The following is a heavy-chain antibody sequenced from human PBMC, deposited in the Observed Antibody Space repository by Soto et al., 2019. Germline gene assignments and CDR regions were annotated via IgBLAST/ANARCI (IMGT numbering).Heavy chain of an antibody. CDR1: GGSISSVGYY. V-gene: IGHV4-31*03. Sequence: QVLLQESGPGLVKPSQTLSLTCTVSGGSISSVGYYWNWIRQHPGKGLEWIGYIYYSGSTYYNPSLKSRVTMSVDTSKNQFSLQLTSVTAADTAVYFCARGRPAATGWFDHWGQGTLVTVSS. CDR2: IYYSGST. D-gene: IGHD2-2*01. CDR3: ARGRPAATGWFDH. J-gene: IGHJ5*02.